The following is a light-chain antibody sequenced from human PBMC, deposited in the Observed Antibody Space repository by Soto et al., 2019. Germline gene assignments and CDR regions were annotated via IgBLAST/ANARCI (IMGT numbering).Light chain of an antibody. J-gene: IGKJ1*01. V-gene: IGKV3-20*01. Sequence: EVVLTQSPGTLSLSPGERATLYCRTSQTIVSTYLAWYQQKAGQAPRLLMYGTSSRATGIPDRFSGSGSGTDITLTISSVGPEDFAISYCHQYRGSPPRTFGQGTKVEIK. CDR1: QTIVSTY. CDR3: HQYRGSPPRT. CDR2: GTS.